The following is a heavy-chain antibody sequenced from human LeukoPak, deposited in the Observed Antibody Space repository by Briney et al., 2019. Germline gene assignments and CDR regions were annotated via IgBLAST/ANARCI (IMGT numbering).Heavy chain of an antibody. CDR2: IYTSGGT. CDR3: ARGGYDSSSNFRIDY. V-gene: IGHV4-4*07. Sequence: SETLSLTCTVSGGSISSYYWSWIRQPAGKGLEWIGRIYTSGGTNYNPSLNSRATISVDKSKNQFSLKLSSVTAADTAVYYCARGGYDSSSNFRIDYWGQGALVTVSS. CDR1: GGSISSYY. J-gene: IGHJ4*02. D-gene: IGHD3-22*01.